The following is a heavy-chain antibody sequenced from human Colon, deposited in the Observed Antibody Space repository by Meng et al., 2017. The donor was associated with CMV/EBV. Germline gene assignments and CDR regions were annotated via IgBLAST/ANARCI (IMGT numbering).Heavy chain of an antibody. CDR3: VRESQSGSYIYLQH. D-gene: IGHD1-26*01. Sequence: QVQLVHSGAEGNMPGASVKVSCKASGYTFTNYGISWVRQAPGQGLEWMGWISAYTGDTYYAQKFQGRVTMTTDTSTSTAYMELRSLRSDDTAVYYCVRESQSGSYIYLQHWGQGTLVTVSS. CDR2: ISAYTGDT. J-gene: IGHJ1*01. CDR1: GYTFTNYG. V-gene: IGHV1-18*01.